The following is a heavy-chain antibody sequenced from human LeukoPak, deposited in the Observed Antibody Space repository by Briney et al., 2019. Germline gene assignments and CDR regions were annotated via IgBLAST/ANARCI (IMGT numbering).Heavy chain of an antibody. Sequence: PGGSLRLICAASGLKFSSYWMHWVRQAPGKGLVWVSRINSDGSTTTYADSVKGRFTISRDNAKNTLYLQMNSLRAEDTAVYYCARGHTSMVDYWGQGTLVSVSS. CDR2: INSDGSTT. J-gene: IGHJ4*02. D-gene: IGHD5-18*01. CDR1: GLKFSSYW. CDR3: ARGHTSMVDY. V-gene: IGHV3-74*01.